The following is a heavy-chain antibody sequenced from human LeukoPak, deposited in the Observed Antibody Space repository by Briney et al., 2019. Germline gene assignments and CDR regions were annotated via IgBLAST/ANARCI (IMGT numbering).Heavy chain of an antibody. CDR2: ISASRGIT. CDR3: AKDLLLWFGELGYFDY. Sequence: GGSLRLSCAASGFNYSSYTMNWVRQAPGMGLEWLSYISASRGITYYADSVKGRFTISRDNSKNTLYLQMNSLRAEDTAVYYCAKDLLLWFGELGYFDYWGQGTLVTVSS. CDR1: GFNYSSYT. J-gene: IGHJ4*02. D-gene: IGHD3-10*01. V-gene: IGHV3-23*01.